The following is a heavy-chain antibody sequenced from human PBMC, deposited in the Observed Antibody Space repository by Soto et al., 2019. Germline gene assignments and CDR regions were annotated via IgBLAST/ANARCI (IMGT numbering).Heavy chain of an antibody. CDR2: ISSSSSAI. J-gene: IGHJ5*02. CDR3: ATEGGKYNWFDP. D-gene: IGHD3-16*01. Sequence: EVQLVESGGGLVQPGGSLRLSCAASGFTFSSYSMSWVRQAPGKGLVWVSYISSSSSAIYYADSVKGRFTISRDNAKNSLYLQMNSLRAEDTAVYYCATEGGKYNWFDPWGQGTLVTVSS. V-gene: IGHV3-48*01. CDR1: GFTFSSYS.